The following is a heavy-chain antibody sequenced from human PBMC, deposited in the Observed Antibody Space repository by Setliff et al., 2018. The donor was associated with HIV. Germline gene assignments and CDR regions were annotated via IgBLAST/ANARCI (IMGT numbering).Heavy chain of an antibody. Sequence: GGSLRLSCTASGFTFRDYWMHWVRQAPGKGLVWVSRLNPDGSVTNSADSVKGRFIISRDNGKNTLYLQMNSLTAEDTALYYCVRAGSYRFDYWGQGTLVTVSS. CDR1: GFTFRDYW. J-gene: IGHJ4*02. CDR3: VRAGSYRFDY. D-gene: IGHD3-10*01. CDR2: LNPDGSVT. V-gene: IGHV3-74*01.